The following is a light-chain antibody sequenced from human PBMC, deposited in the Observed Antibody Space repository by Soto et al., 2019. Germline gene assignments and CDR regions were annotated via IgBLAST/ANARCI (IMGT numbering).Light chain of an antibody. J-gene: IGLJ1*01. CDR1: TVNFGSYNY. Sequence: QSALTQPPSASGPPEQSAPTPSPGTTVNFGSYNYVSWYQQNPGKAPKLIIYEVSKRPPGVPDRFSGSKSGNTASLSVSGLQAEDDGDYYCSSYAGSNIYVFGTGTKVTVL. V-gene: IGLV2-8*01. CDR3: SSYAGSNIYV. CDR2: EVS.